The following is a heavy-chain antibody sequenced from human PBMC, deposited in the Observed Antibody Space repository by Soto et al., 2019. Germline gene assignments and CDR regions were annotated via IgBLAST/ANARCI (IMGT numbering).Heavy chain of an antibody. D-gene: IGHD4-17*01. Sequence: GASVKVSCKASGYTFTSYDIHWARQATGQGLEWMGWMNPNSGNTGYAQRFHGRLTMTKNTSISTAYMELSSLTPEDTAVYYCATLRLRGRHYYYNGMDLWGQGTTVTVSS. CDR3: ATLRLRGRHYYYNGMDL. CDR2: MNPNSGNT. CDR1: GYTFTSYD. J-gene: IGHJ6*02. V-gene: IGHV1-8*01.